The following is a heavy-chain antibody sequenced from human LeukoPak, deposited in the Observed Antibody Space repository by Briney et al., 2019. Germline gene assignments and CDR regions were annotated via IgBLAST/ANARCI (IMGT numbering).Heavy chain of an antibody. V-gene: IGHV3-13*04. D-gene: IGHD3-22*01. CDR1: GFTLSSYD. CDR3: ARVEPDSSGLEIDY. CDR2: IGTAGDT. J-gene: IGHJ4*02. Sequence: GGSLRLSCAASGFTLSSYDMHWVRQATGKGLEWVSGIGTAGDTYYPDSVKGRFTISRDNSKNTLYLQMNSLRAEDTAVYYCARVEPDSSGLEIDYWGQGTLVTVSS.